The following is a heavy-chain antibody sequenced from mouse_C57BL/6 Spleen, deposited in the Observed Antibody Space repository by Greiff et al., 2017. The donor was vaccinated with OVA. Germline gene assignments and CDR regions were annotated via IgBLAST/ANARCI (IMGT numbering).Heavy chain of an antibody. V-gene: IGHV1-84*01. CDR1: GYTFTDYY. CDR3: ARDDCEYDY. D-gene: IGHD2-4*01. J-gene: IGHJ2*01. CDR2: IYPGSGNT. Sequence: QVQLKQSGPELVKPGASVKISCKASGYTFTDYYINWVTQRPGQGLEWIGWIYPGSGNTQYHDKFKGKATLTVDTPSSTVYMQVSSLTSEDAEVYFSARDDCEYDYWGQGTTLTVSS.